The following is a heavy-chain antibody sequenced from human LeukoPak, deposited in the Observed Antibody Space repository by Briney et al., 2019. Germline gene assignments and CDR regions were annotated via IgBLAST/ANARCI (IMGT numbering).Heavy chain of an antibody. V-gene: IGHV3-7*01. D-gene: IGHD6-13*01. CDR3: TRIMNSSPDY. CDR1: GLTFSSHW. J-gene: IGHJ4*02. CDR2: IKEDGSEK. Sequence: PGGSLRLSCAASGLTFSSHWMTWVRQAPGKGLEWVANIKEDGSEKSYVDSVNGRFTISRDNAKNSVYLQMNSLRAEDTAVYYCTRIMNSSPDYWGQGTLVTVSS.